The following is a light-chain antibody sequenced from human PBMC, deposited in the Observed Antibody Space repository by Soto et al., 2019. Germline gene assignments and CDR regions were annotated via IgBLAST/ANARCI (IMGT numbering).Light chain of an antibody. J-gene: IGKJ3*01. V-gene: IGKV3D-20*02. CDR2: GAS. CDR3: QQRSNWPLT. CDR1: QSIRSSF. Sequence: EIVLTQSPGTLSLSPGERATLSCRASQSIRSSFLAWYQQKPGQAPRLLMYGASSRATGIPDRFSGSGSGTDFTLIISSLEPEDFAVYYCQQRSNWPLTFGPGTKVDIK.